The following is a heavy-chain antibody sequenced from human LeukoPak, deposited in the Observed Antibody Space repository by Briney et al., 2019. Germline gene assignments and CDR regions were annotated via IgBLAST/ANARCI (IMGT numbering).Heavy chain of an antibody. D-gene: IGHD3-10*01. Sequence: ASVKVSCKASGYPFTGYYIVWVRQAPGQGLECVGWINPHSGVTTYAQNFQGRVTMTRDTSISTAYLELSGLKSDDTAVYYCARNYGSGDFDLWGQGALVTVSS. CDR1: GYPFTGYY. V-gene: IGHV1-2*02. J-gene: IGHJ4*02. CDR2: INPHSGVT. CDR3: ARNYGSGDFDL.